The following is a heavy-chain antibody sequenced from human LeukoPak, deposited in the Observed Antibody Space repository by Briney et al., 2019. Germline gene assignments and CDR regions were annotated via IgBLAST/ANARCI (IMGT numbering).Heavy chain of an antibody. V-gene: IGHV1-69*01. J-gene: IGHJ4*02. CDR3: ARGGRLYSSSSSRPFDY. D-gene: IGHD6-6*01. CDR2: IIPIFGTA. Sequence: ASVTVSCKASGGTFSSYAISWVRQAPGQGLEWMGGIIPIFGTANYAQKFQGRVTITADESTSTAYMELSSLRSEDTAVYYCARGGRLYSSSSSRPFDYWGQGTLVTVSS. CDR1: GGTFSSYA.